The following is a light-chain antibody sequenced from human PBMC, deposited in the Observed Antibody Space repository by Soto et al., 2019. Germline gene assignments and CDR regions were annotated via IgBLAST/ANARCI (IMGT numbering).Light chain of an antibody. CDR2: DAS. CDR1: QSVSSY. CDR3: QQYGRS. V-gene: IGKV3-11*01. Sequence: EIVLTQSPATLSLSPGERATLSCRASQSVSSYLAWYQQKPGQAPRLLIYDASNRATGIPARFSGSGSGTDFTLTISSLEPEDFAVYYCQQYGRSFGQGTKV. J-gene: IGKJ1*01.